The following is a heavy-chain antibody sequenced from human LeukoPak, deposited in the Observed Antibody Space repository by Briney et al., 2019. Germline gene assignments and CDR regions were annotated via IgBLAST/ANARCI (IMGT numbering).Heavy chain of an antibody. Sequence: SETLSLTCTVSGGSISSSDYYWGWLRQPPGRGRGWIVTIDYTGSTDYNPSLKSRVIISIDTSNNQFSLKLRSVTAADTAVYYCARGAMVPITHFDYWGQGTLVTVSS. CDR3: ARGAMVPITHFDY. D-gene: IGHD4/OR15-4a*01. V-gene: IGHV4-39*07. J-gene: IGHJ4*02. CDR1: GGSISSSDYY. CDR2: IDYTGST.